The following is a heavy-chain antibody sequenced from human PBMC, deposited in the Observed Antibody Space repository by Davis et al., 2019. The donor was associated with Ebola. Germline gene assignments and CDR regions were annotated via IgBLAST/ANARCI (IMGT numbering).Heavy chain of an antibody. Sequence: ASVKVSCKASGYTFTSYYMHWVRQAPGQGLEWMGIINPSGGSTSYTQKFQGRVTMTRDTSTSTVYMELSSLRSEDTAVYYCARLSYYYDNSAYSRPYNWFDPWGQGTLVTVSS. CDR1: GYTFTSYY. CDR3: ARLSYYYDNSAYSRPYNWFDP. J-gene: IGHJ5*02. V-gene: IGHV1-46*01. D-gene: IGHD3-22*01. CDR2: INPSGGST.